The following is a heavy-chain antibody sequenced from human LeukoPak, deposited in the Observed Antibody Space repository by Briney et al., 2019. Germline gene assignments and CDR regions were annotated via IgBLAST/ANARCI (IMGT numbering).Heavy chain of an antibody. D-gene: IGHD2-2*02. V-gene: IGHV5-51*01. CDR3: AGHSFDTVDAFDV. Sequence: GESLKISCEASGFNFNNYWVGWVRQMPGKGLEWMGIIYPGDYDTRYSPSFQGHVTISVDKSISTAYLQWRSLRPSDTAMYFCAGHSFDTVDAFDVWGQGTIVTVSA. CDR1: GFNFNNYW. J-gene: IGHJ3*01. CDR2: IYPGDYDT.